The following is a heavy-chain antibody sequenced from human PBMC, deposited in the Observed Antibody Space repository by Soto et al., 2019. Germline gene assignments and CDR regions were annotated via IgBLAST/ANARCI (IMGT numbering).Heavy chain of an antibody. CDR1: GGSISSSSYY. V-gene: IGHV4-39*01. D-gene: IGHD3-16*02. CDR2: IYYSGST. J-gene: IGHJ4*02. Sequence: PSETLSLTCTVSGGSISSSSYYWGWIRQPPGKGLEWIGSIYYSGSTYYNPSLKSRVTISGDTSKNQFSLKLSSVTAADTAVYYCARLYDYIWGSFRAPLDYWGQGTLVTVSS. CDR3: ARLYDYIWGSFRAPLDY.